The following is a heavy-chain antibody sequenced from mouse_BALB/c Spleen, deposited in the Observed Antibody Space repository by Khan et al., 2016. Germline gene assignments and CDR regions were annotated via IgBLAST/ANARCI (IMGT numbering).Heavy chain of an antibody. J-gene: IGHJ1*01. CDR1: GDSITSGY. CDR2: ISYSGGA. V-gene: IGHV3-8*02. Sequence: VQLQESGPSLVKPSQTLSLTCSVTGDSITSGYWNWIRKFPGNKLDYMGYISYSGGAYYNPSLKSRISIPRNTSKNQYYLQLNSLTTEDTATYYCARYRGDWYFDVWGAGTTVTVSS. CDR3: ARYRGDWYFDV.